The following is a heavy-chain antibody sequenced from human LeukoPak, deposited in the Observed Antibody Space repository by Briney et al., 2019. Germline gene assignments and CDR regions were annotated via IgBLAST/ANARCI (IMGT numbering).Heavy chain of an antibody. CDR1: GFTFSTYA. D-gene: IGHD5-24*01. V-gene: IGHV3-23*01. CDR2: VNPSGGNT. Sequence: GGSLRLSCVASGFTFSTYAMSWVRQAPGKGLEWVSGVNPSGGNTYYTDSVQGRFTISRDNSKNTLYLQMRSLRAEDTAVYYCAKVRAIILRSSFDYWGQGTLVAVSS. CDR3: AKVRAIILRSSFDY. J-gene: IGHJ4*02.